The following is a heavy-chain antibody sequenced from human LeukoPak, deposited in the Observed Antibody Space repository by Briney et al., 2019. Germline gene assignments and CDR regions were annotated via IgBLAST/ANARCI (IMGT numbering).Heavy chain of an antibody. Sequence: GGSLRLSCAATGFTFSSYWMSWDRQAPGKGLEWVANIKPDGSEKYYVDSVKGRFTISRDNAKNSLYLQMNSLRAEDTAVYYCAREHCTNGVCYPQFSPTWGQGTLVTVSS. J-gene: IGHJ4*02. CDR2: IKPDGSEK. CDR1: GFTFSSYW. V-gene: IGHV3-7*01. D-gene: IGHD2-8*01. CDR3: AREHCTNGVCYPQFSPT.